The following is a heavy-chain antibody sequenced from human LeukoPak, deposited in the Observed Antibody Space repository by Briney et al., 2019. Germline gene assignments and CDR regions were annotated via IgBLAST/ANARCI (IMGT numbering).Heavy chain of an antibody. V-gene: IGHV1-2*02. D-gene: IGHD4-23*01. CDR3: ARSDLPLNYGGITYYYYFMDV. Sequence: ASVKVSCKASGYTFTGYYMHWVRQAPGQGLEWMGWINPNSGGTNYAQKFQGRVTMTRDTSITTASMELSRLRSDDTAVYYCARSDLPLNYGGITYYYYFMDVWGKGTTVTVSS. CDR1: GYTFTGYY. CDR2: INPNSGGT. J-gene: IGHJ6*03.